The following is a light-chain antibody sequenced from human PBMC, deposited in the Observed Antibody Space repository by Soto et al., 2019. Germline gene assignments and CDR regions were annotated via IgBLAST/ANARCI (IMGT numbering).Light chain of an antibody. CDR3: QQRHMWPIT. V-gene: IGKV3-11*01. CDR2: GAS. J-gene: IGKJ5*01. CDR1: QSVSSY. Sequence: EIVLTQSPATLSLSPGERATLSCRASQSVSSYLAWYQQKPGQAPRLLVYGASTKATDMPGRFSGRGAGTDFTLTISSLEPEDFAVYFCQQRHMWPITFGQGTRLEIK.